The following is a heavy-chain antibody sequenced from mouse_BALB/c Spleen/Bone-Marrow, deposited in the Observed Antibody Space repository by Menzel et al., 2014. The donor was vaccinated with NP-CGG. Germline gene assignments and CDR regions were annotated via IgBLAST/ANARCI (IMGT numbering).Heavy chain of an antibody. V-gene: IGHV5-6-5*01. D-gene: IGHD2-2*01. J-gene: IGHJ2*01. CDR1: GFTFSSYA. CDR2: ISSGGST. CDR3: ARLVTRGNFDY. Sequence: EVQLVESGGGLVKPGGSLKLSCAASGFTFSSYAMSWVRQTPEKRLEWVASISSGGSTYYPDSVKGRFTISRDNARNILSLQTSSLRSEDTAMYYCARLVTRGNFDYWGQGTTLTVSS.